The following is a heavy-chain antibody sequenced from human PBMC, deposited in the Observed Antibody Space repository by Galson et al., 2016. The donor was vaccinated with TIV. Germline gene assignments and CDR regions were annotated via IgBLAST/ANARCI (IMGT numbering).Heavy chain of an antibody. CDR3: AKDKTNYVVAAGTSDF. CDR2: ISASGGST. CDR1: GFTVSRYA. J-gene: IGHJ4*02. Sequence: SLRLSCAASGFTVSRYAMRWVRQAPGKGLRWVSDISASGGSTYYADSVKGRFTISRDNSKNTLYLQVNSLSAEDTAVYYCAKDKTNYVVAAGTSDFWGRGALVTVSS. V-gene: IGHV3-23*01. D-gene: IGHD2-2*01.